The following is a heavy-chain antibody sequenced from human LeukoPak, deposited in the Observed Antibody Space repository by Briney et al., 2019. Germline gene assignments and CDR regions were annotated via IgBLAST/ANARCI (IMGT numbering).Heavy chain of an antibody. CDR1: GYTFGGHY. V-gene: IGHV1-2*02. Sequence: ASVKVSCKASGYTFGGHYMHWVRQAPGQGLEWMGWINLNSGFTHYAQRFQGRVSMTGGTSISTAYMVLSRLRSDDTAIYYCTRGTPNYGGNRDGFDIWGQGTVVTVS. J-gene: IGHJ3*02. CDR2: INLNSGFT. D-gene: IGHD4-23*01. CDR3: TRGTPNYGGNRDGFDI.